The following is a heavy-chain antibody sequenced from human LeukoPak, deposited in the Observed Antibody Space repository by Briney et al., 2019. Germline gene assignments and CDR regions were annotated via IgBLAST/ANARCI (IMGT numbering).Heavy chain of an antibody. CDR2: IYPGDSDT. CDR1: GYSYTSYW. CDR3: ARGRYCGYGGCYFDY. V-gene: IGHV5-51*01. J-gene: IGHJ4*02. Sequence: GESLKISCKGSGYSYTSYWIGWVRQMPGKGLEWMGIIYPGDSDTRYSPSFQGQVTISADKSISTAYLQWSSLKASDTAMYYCARGRYCGYGGCYFDYWGQGTLVTVSS. D-gene: IGHD5-12*01.